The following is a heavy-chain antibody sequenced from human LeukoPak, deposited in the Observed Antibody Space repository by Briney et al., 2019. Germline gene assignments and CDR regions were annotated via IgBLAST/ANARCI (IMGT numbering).Heavy chain of an antibody. J-gene: IGHJ4*02. Sequence: GRSLRLSCAASGFTFSSYGMHWVRQAPGKGLEWVAVILNDGSQEKYADSVKGRFTISRDNAKSLLYLQVDSLRADDTAVYYCASSYGGNSHYWGQGSLVTVSS. CDR2: ILNDGSQE. D-gene: IGHD4-23*01. CDR1: GFTFSSYG. CDR3: ASSYGGNSHY. V-gene: IGHV3-33*03.